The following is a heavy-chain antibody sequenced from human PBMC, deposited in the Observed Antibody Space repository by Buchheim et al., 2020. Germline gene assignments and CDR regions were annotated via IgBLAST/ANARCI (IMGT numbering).Heavy chain of an antibody. CDR3: AREVIMLTRFDP. D-gene: IGHD3-10*01. CDR1: GGSVTSGGSVTSGSHY. V-gene: IGHV4-61*01. J-gene: IGHJ5*02. Sequence: QVQLQESGPRLVKPSETLSLTCTVSGGSVTSGGSVTSGSHYWRWIRQSPGKGLECIGYLYYSGTTNYNPSLKSRATISVDTSKNQFSRKLRSVTAADTAVYYCAREVIMLTRFDPWGQGTL. CDR2: LYYSGTT.